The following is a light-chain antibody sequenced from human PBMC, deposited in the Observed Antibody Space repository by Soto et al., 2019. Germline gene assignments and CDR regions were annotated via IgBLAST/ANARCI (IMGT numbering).Light chain of an antibody. Sequence: DIQMTQSPSSLSASVGDRVTITCQACQDISNYLNWYQQKPGKAPKLLIYDASNLETGVPSRFSGSGSGTDFTFTISSLQTEDIATYYCHQYDNLPYTFGQGTKLEIK. J-gene: IGKJ2*01. CDR3: HQYDNLPYT. V-gene: IGKV1-33*01. CDR2: DAS. CDR1: QDISNY.